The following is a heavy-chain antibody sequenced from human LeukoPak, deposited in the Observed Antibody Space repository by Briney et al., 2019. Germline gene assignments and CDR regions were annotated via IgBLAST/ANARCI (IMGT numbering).Heavy chain of an antibody. V-gene: IGHV3-23*01. CDR3: AKGDTVFRGGPGY. CDR1: GLRVSSNY. J-gene: IGHJ4*02. CDR2: IGAGGVNT. D-gene: IGHD3-10*01. Sequence: GEPLRLSCAASGLRVSSNYINGLRPPPARGLEGVSTIGAGGVNTFYADSVKGRFTSSRDDSQNTLYLQLNSLRAEDTAFYYCAKGDTVFRGGPGYWGQGTLVTVSS.